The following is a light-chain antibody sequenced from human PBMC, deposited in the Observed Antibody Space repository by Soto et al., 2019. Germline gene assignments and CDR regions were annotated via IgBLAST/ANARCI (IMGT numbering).Light chain of an antibody. CDR1: QSVSSN. V-gene: IGKV3D-15*01. J-gene: IGKJ4*01. Sequence: EIVMTQSPATLSVSPGERATLSCRASQSVSSNLAWYQQKPGQAPRLLIYGASTRATGIPARFSGSWSGTDSTLSIRSPQSEDFAVYLFQKYENWPAHTFGAGTKVEIK. CDR3: QKYENWPAHT. CDR2: GAS.